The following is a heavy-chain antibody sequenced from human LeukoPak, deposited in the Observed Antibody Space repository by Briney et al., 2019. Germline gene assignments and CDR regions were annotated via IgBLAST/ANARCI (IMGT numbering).Heavy chain of an antibody. CDR3: ARDGTPLYGTGWVYMDV. CDR2: IIPIFGTA. D-gene: IGHD6-25*01. CDR1: GGTFSSYA. V-gene: IGHV1-69*06. J-gene: IGHJ6*03. Sequence: SVKVSCKASGGTFSSYAISWVRQAPGQGLEWMGGIIPIFGTANYAQKFQGRVTITADKSTSTAYMELSSLRGEDTAVYYCARDGTPLYGTGWVYMDVWGRGTTVTISS.